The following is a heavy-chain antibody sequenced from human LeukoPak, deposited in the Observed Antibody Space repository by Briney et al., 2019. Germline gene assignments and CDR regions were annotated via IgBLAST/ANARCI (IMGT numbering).Heavy chain of an antibody. CDR1: GFNLNSYS. Sequence: GGSRRLSCATSGFNLNSYSVQWVRQTPGKGLEWVAVLWYDGVNKFYGESMKGRFTVSRDISKNTVYLEMNNLRVEDTAMYYCARDLVVVTGTENWFDPWGQGTPVIVSS. CDR2: LWYDGVNK. CDR3: ARDLVVVTGTENWFDP. J-gene: IGHJ5*02. D-gene: IGHD2-21*02. V-gene: IGHV3-33*01.